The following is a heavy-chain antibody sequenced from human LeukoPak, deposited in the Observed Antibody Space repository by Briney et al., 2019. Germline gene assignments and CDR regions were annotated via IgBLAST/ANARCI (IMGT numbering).Heavy chain of an antibody. CDR3: AREAIAVACDY. Sequence: GGSLRLSCAASGFTFSSYSMNWVRQAPGKGLEWVSSISSSSSYIYYADSVKGRFTISRDYAKNSLYLQMNSLRAEDTAVYYCAREAIAVACDYWGQGTLVTVSS. CDR2: ISSSSSYI. J-gene: IGHJ4*02. V-gene: IGHV3-21*01. CDR1: GFTFSSYS. D-gene: IGHD6-19*01.